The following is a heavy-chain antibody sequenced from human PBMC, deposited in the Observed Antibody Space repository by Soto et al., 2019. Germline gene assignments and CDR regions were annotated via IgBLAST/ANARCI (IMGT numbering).Heavy chain of an antibody. Sequence: GESLKISCKGSGYSFTSYWIGWVRQMPGKGLEWMGIIYPGDSDTRYSPSFQGQVTISADKSISTAYLQWSSLKASDTAMYYCARHGLDYGGNSYYYGMDVWGRGTTVTVSS. CDR1: GYSFTSYW. CDR3: ARHGLDYGGNSYYYGMDV. V-gene: IGHV5-51*01. D-gene: IGHD4-17*01. J-gene: IGHJ6*02. CDR2: IYPGDSDT.